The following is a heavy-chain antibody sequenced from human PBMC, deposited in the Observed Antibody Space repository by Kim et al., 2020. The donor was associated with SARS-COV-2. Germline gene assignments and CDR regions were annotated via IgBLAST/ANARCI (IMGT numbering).Heavy chain of an antibody. V-gene: IGHV3-15*01. D-gene: IGHD3-22*01. CDR2: IKSKTDGGTT. J-gene: IGHJ4*02. Sequence: GGSLRLSCAASGFTFSNAWMSWVRQAPGKGLEWVGRIKSKTDGGTTDYAAPVKGRFTISRDDSKNTLYLQMNSLKTEDTAVYYCTTATTPYYYDSSGYHGVFDYWGQGTLVTVSS. CDR1: GFTFSNAW. CDR3: TTATTPYYYDSSGYHGVFDY.